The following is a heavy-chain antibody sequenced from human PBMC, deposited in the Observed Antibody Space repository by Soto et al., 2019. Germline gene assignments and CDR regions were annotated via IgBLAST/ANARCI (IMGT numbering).Heavy chain of an antibody. Sequence: SETLSLTCAVSGYSIARGYYWAWIRQSPGKGLEGIGSIYHAGSVYYNPSLNSRVAVSLDTSKNHFSLKLTSVTAADTAVYYCARTFDYYGMDVWGQGTTVTVSS. V-gene: IGHV4-38-2*01. CDR3: ARTFDYYGMDV. CDR2: IYHAGSV. J-gene: IGHJ6*02. CDR1: GYSIARGYY.